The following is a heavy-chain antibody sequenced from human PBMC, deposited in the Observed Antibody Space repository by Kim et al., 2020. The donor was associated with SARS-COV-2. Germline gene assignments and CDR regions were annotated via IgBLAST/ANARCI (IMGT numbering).Heavy chain of an antibody. D-gene: IGHD6-13*01. V-gene: IGHV4-39*07. Sequence: SETLSLTCTVSGGSISSSSYYWGWIRQPPGKGLEWIGSIYYSGSTYYNPSLKSRVTISVDTSKNQFSLKLSSVTAADTAVYYCARGGPAADRLFDYWGQGTLVTVPS. J-gene: IGHJ4*02. CDR2: IYYSGST. CDR3: ARGGPAADRLFDY. CDR1: GGSISSSSYY.